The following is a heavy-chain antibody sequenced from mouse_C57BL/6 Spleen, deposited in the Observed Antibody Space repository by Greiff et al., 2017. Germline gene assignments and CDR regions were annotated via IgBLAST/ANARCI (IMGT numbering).Heavy chain of an antibody. CDR3: ARRSYGSRGLDY. D-gene: IGHD1-1*01. V-gene: IGHV1-47*01. J-gene: IGHJ2*01. CDR1: GYTFTTYP. Sequence: VMLVESGAELVKPGASVKMSCKASGYTFTTYPIEWMKQNHGKSLEWIGNFHPYNDDTRYNEKFKGKATLTVEKSSSTVYLELSRVPSDDSAVYYCARRSYGSRGLDYWGQGTTLTVSS. CDR2: FHPYNDDT.